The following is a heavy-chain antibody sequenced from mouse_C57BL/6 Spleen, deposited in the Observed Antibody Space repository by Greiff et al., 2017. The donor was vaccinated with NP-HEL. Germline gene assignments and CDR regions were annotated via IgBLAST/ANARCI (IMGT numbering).Heavy chain of an antibody. J-gene: IGHJ2*01. CDR3: ARKDMGRTDY. Sequence: VQLQQPGAELVRPGSSVKLSCKASGYTFTSYWMHWVKQRPIQGLEWIGNIDPSDSETNYNQKFKDKATLTVDKSSSTAYMQLSSLTSEDSAVYYCARKDMGRTDYWGQGTTLTVSS. D-gene: IGHD4-1*01. V-gene: IGHV1-52*01. CDR1: GYTFTSYW. CDR2: IDPSDSET.